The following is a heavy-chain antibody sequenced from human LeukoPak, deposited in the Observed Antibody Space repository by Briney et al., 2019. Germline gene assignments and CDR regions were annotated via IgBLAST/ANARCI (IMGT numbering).Heavy chain of an antibody. V-gene: IGHV3-23*01. CDR3: AKGSQWLLRGGAYFDS. Sequence: GGSLRLSCEASGFTFNNYAMSWVRQAPGKGLEWVSSMSGVGGTTYYAASVRGRFTISRDNSKNILSLQMNSLRVEDTAIYYCAKGSQWLLRGGAYFDSWGQGTPVSVSS. CDR1: GFTFNNYA. CDR2: MSGVGGTT. J-gene: IGHJ4*02. D-gene: IGHD6-19*01.